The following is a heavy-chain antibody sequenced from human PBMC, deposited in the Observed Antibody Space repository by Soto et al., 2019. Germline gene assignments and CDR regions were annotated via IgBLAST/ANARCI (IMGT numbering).Heavy chain of an antibody. CDR1: GGSFSGYY. D-gene: IGHD6-6*01. J-gene: IGHJ6*02. Sequence: LSLTCAVYGGSFSGYYWSWIRQPPGKGLEWIGEINHSGSTNYNPSLKSRVTISVDTSKNQFSLKLSSVTAADTAVYYCARVNGRYSSSSQSYYYYYGMDVWGQGTTVTVSS. CDR2: INHSGST. V-gene: IGHV4-34*01. CDR3: ARVNGRYSSSSQSYYYYYGMDV.